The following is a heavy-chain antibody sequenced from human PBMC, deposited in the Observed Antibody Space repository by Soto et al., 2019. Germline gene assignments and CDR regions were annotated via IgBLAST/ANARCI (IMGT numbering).Heavy chain of an antibody. Sequence: GGSLRLSCAASGFTVSSSYMSWVRQAPGKGLEWVSIVYSGGSTYYADSVKGRFTISRDNSKNTLFLQMNSLRAEDTAVYYCARGSYCGGGCYGAAFDIWGQGTMVTVSS. V-gene: IGHV3-53*01. J-gene: IGHJ3*02. CDR1: GFTVSSSY. CDR3: ARGSYCGGGCYGAAFDI. D-gene: IGHD2-21*02. CDR2: VYSGGST.